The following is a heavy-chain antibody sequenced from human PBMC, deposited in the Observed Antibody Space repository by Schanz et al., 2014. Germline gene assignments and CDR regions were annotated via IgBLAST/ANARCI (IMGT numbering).Heavy chain of an antibody. CDR1: GFNFITFA. J-gene: IGHJ5*02. V-gene: IGHV3-23*04. Sequence: EVHLVESGGGLVQPGGSLRLSCAASGFNFITFAMSWVRQAPGKGPEWVSAIGGDASRTYYADSVKGRFTISRDNSKSTLYLQMNSRGADDTAVYYCARAPPLVRGIAGWFGPWGQGSLVTVSS. D-gene: IGHD3-10*01. CDR2: IGGDASRT. CDR3: ARAPPLVRGIAGWFGP.